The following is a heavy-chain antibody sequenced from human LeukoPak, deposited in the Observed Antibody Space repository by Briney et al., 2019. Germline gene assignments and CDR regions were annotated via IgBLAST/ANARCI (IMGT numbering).Heavy chain of an antibody. CDR1: GGTFSSYA. J-gene: IGHJ4*02. CDR2: IIPIFGTA. V-gene: IGHV1-69*05. CDR3: ARDRIAAAGYATTGRYFDS. D-gene: IGHD6-13*01. Sequence: ASVKVSCKASGGTFSSYAISWVRQAPGQGLEWMGGIIPIFGTANYPQKFQGRVTITTYESTSTAYMELSSLRSEDTAVYSCARDRIAAAGYATTGRYFDSWGQGTLVTVSS.